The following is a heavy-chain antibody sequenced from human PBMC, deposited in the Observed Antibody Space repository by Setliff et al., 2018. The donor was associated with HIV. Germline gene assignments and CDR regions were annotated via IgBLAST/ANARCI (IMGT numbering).Heavy chain of an antibody. J-gene: IGHJ4*02. D-gene: IGHD2-15*01. CDR2: IYTSGST. CDR3: ARGGLGVVGAIDY. Sequence: SETLSLTCTVSGGSISSYYWSWIRQPAGKGLEWIGRIYTSGSTNYNPSLRSRVTISVDTSKNQFSLRLTSVTAADTAVYYCARGGLGVVGAIDYWSQGTLGTVAS. CDR1: GGSISSYY. V-gene: IGHV4-4*07.